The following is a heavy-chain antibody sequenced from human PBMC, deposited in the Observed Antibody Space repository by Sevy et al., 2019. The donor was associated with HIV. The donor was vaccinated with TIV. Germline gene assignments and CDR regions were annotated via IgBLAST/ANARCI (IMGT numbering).Heavy chain of an antibody. D-gene: IGHD2-21*02. CDR3: ARGRLALAYCGGDCYPYLDY. Sequence: SETLSLTCAVSGGSISSGGYSWSWIQQPPGKGLEWIGYIYHSGSTYYNPSLKSRVTISVDRSKNQFSLKLSSVTAADTAVYYCARGRLALAYCGGDCYPYLDYWGQGTLVTVSS. CDR2: IYHSGST. V-gene: IGHV4-30-2*01. J-gene: IGHJ4*02. CDR1: GGSISSGGYS.